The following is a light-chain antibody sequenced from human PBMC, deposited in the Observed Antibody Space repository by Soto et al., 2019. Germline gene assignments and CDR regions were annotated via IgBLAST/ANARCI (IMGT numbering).Light chain of an antibody. V-gene: IGKV1-33*01. CDR3: QQFDDIPYT. Sequence: DIQMPQYPSSLSASVGDRVTITCQASEDISNYLNWYQQKPEKAPKLLIYDASNLEAVIPSRFSGSGSGTDFTFTISSLQPEDIATYYCQQFDDIPYTLGQGTKVEI. J-gene: IGKJ1*01. CDR1: EDISNY. CDR2: DAS.